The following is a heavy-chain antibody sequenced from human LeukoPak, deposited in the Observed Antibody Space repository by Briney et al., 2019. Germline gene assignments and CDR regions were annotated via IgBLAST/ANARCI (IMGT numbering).Heavy chain of an antibody. D-gene: IGHD1-7*01. J-gene: IGHJ4*02. CDR3: AKDPQLELRWAYFDY. CDR1: GFTFSSYG. V-gene: IGHV3-30*02. CDR2: IRYDGSNK. Sequence: GGSLRLSCAASGFTFSSYGMHWVRQAPGKGLEWVAFIRYDGSNKYYADSVKGRFTISRDNSKNTLYLQMNSLRAEDTAVYYCAKDPQLELRWAYFDYWGQGTLVTVSS.